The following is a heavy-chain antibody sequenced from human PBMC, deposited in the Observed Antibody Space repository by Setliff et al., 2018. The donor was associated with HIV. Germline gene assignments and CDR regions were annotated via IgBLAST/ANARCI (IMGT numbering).Heavy chain of an antibody. CDR1: GYTFTRYF. CDR2: INPSGGST. CDR3: ARGWEGGMDY. Sequence: ASVKVSCKASGYTFTRYFMHCVRQAPGQGLEWPGMINPSGGSTWYAQKFQGRVTMTGDTSTNTLYMELSSLRSEDTAVYYCARGWEGGMDYWGQGTLVTV. V-gene: IGHV1-46*01. D-gene: IGHD1-26*01. J-gene: IGHJ4*02.